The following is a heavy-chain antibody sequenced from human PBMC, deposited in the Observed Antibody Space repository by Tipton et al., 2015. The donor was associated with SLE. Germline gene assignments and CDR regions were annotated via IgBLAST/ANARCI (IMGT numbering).Heavy chain of an antibody. CDR2: MFSSGDT. J-gene: IGHJ3*01. D-gene: IGHD2-21*01. CDR1: GASIKSGRFF. CDR3: ARENVAAYGALDV. Sequence: TLSLTCTVYGASIKSGRFFLTWIRKPAGKGLEWIGRMFSSGDTNYNPTLKSRTTISVDTSTNQISLTVNSLTAADTAVYYCARENVAAYGALDVWGQGTMVTVSS. V-gene: IGHV4-61*02.